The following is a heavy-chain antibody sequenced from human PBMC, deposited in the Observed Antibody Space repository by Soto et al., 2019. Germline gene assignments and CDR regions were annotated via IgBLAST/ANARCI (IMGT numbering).Heavy chain of an antibody. CDR2: ISGSADGT. V-gene: IGHV3-23*01. CDR3: AKDTVGGYSFWSGYYSDGLDV. D-gene: IGHD3-3*01. CDR1: GFTFDSYA. J-gene: IGHJ3*01. Sequence: GGSLRLSCVGSGFTFDSYAISWVRRAPGERLQWIAAISGSADGTDYAHSVRGRFTISRDNAKKTVHLQMDSLRVEDTAVYFCAKDTVGGYSFWSGYYSDGLDVWGQGTLVTVSS.